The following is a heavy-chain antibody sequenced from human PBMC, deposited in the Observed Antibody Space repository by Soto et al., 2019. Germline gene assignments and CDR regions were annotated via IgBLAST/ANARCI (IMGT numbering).Heavy chain of an antibody. CDR3: ARDLAAANY. Sequence: XSVKVSCKASGSIFIKYYIHWVRQAPGQGLEWMXIINQXGGSTNYAQKXXGRVTMAXXKSTSTVYMDLSSMRSDDTAVYYCARDLAAANYWGQGTLVTVSS. V-gene: IGHV1-46*01. CDR2: INQXGGST. D-gene: IGHD6-13*01. J-gene: IGHJ4*02. CDR1: GSIFIKYY.